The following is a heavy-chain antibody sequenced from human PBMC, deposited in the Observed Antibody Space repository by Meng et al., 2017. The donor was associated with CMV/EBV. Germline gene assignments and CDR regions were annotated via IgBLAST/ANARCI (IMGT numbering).Heavy chain of an antibody. CDR1: GFTFSSYG. CDR2: IRYDGSNK. CDR3: AKDYWLGWYAEYYFDY. Sequence: GGSLRLSCAASGFTFSSYGMHWVRQAPGKGLGWVAFIRYDGSNKYYADSVKGRFTISRDNSKNTLYLQMNSLRAEDTAVYYCAKDYWLGWYAEYYFDYWGQGTLVTVSS. V-gene: IGHV3-30*02. J-gene: IGHJ4*02. D-gene: IGHD6-19*01.